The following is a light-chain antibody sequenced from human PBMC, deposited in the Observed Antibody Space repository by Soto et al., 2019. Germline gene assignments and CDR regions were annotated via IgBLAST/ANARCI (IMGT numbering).Light chain of an antibody. Sequence: QSVLTQPPSASGALGQRVTISCSGGSSNIGSNTVNWYQQPPGTAPKLLICSTDQRPSGVPDRFSGSKSGTSASLAISGLQSEDEADYYCATWDGSLTGYVFGTGTTLTVL. V-gene: IGLV1-44*01. J-gene: IGLJ1*01. CDR1: SSNIGSNT. CDR3: ATWDGSLTGYV. CDR2: STD.